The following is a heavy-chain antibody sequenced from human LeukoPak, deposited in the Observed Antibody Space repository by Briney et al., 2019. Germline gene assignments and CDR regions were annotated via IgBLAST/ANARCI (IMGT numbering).Heavy chain of an antibody. V-gene: IGHV3-15*01. CDR3: SPEDFDY. J-gene: IGHJ4*02. CDR2: IKGKTDGGTT. Sequence: GGSLRLSCAASGFTFSNAWMSWVRQAPGKGLEWVGRIKGKTDGGTTDYAAPVKGRFTISRDDSKNTLYLQMNSLKTEDTAVYYCSPEDFDYWGQGTLVTVSS. CDR1: GFTFSNAW.